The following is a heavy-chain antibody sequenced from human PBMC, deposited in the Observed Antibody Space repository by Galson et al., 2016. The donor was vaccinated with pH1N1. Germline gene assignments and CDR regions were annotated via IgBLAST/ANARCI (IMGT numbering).Heavy chain of an antibody. CDR3: ARIGYFRIDY. V-gene: IGHV4-34*01. J-gene: IGHJ4*02. CDR1: GASLVGYS. D-gene: IGHD2-15*01. CDR2: ISRSGST. Sequence: SETLSLTCAVHGASLVGYSWGWVRQSPGKGLEWIGEISRSGSTNDNPSLKSRVTISIDTSKNQFSLRLTSVTAADTAIYYCARIGYFRIDYWGQGTLLTVSS.